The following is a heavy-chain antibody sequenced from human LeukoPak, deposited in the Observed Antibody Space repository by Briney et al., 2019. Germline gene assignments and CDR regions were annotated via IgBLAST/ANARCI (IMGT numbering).Heavy chain of an antibody. D-gene: IGHD5-24*01. CDR2: ISNKGAS. Sequence: KPSETLSLTCTVSGYSISDYWWNWLRRPPGKGLEWIGHISNKGASHYNPSLKSRVALSVDTSKNQFSLQLTSVTAADSAIYFCARVGAGDAYKGERTILDYWGQGIAVTVSS. CDR1: GYSISDYW. J-gene: IGHJ4*02. CDR3: ARVGAGDAYKGERTILDY. V-gene: IGHV4-59*01.